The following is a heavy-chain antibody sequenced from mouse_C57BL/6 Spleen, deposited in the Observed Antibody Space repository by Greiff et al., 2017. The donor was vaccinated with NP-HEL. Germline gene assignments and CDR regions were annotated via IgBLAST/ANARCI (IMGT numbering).Heavy chain of an antibody. Sequence: QVQLKQPGAELVMPGASVKLSCKASGYTFTSYWMHWVKQRPGQGLEWIGEIDPSDSYTNYNQKFKGKSTLTVDKSTTTAYMQRSSLTSEDTAVYYCARDGSSYRYFDVWGTGTTVTVSS. CDR1: GYTFTSYW. V-gene: IGHV1-69*01. D-gene: IGHD1-1*01. CDR2: IDPSDSYT. CDR3: ARDGSSYRYFDV. J-gene: IGHJ1*03.